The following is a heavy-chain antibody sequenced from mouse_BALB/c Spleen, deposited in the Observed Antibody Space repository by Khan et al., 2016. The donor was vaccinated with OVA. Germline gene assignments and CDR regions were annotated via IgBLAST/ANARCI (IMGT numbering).Heavy chain of an antibody. Sequence: VQLQQSGAELAKPGASVKMSCTASGYTFINYWILWVKQRPGQGLEWIGYINPSTGYTEYNQNFKDKATLTADKSSSTAYMQLSSLTSEDSAVFCSARRGLRWDFDYWGQGTTLTVSS. J-gene: IGHJ2*01. CDR1: GYTFINYW. D-gene: IGHD1-1*01. CDR2: INPSTGYT. V-gene: IGHV1-7*01. CDR3: ARRGLRWDFDY.